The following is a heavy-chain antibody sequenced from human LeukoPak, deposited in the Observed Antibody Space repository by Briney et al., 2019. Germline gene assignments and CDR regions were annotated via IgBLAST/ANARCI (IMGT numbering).Heavy chain of an antibody. CDR3: AKDRDTSSARAGSAFGC. V-gene: IGHV3-23*01. CDR2: LSGGSSVT. D-gene: IGHD6-19*01. Sequence: GGSLRLSCVASGFTFSNYAMSWVRQTPGKGLEWVSTLSGGSSVTNYADSVKGRFTISRDNSKNTLYLQMSSLRDEDTAVYYCAKDRDTSSARAGSAFGCWGQGTLVTVST. CDR1: GFTFSNYA. J-gene: IGHJ4*02.